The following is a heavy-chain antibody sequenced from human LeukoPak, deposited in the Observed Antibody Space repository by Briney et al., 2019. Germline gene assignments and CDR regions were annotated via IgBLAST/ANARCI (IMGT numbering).Heavy chain of an antibody. V-gene: IGHV4-59*01. CDR1: GGSISSYY. J-gene: IGHJ4*02. D-gene: IGHD6-13*01. Sequence: PSETLSLTCTVSGGSISSYYWSWIRQPPGKGLEWIGYIYYSGSTNYNPSLKSRVTISVVTSKNQFSLKLSSVTAADTAVYYCARGEQLGPFGYWGQGTLVTVSS. CDR3: ARGEQLGPFGY. CDR2: IYYSGST.